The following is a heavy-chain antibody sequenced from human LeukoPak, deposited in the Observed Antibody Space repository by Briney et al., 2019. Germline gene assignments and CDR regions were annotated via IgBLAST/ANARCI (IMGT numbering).Heavy chain of an antibody. J-gene: IGHJ3*02. CDR3: VKDKVKTVTTQAFDI. CDR2: ISSSGGTT. CDR1: GFTFSNFA. V-gene: IGHV3-23*01. Sequence: PGGSLRLSCTASGFTFSNFAMSWVCQAPGKGLEWVSSISSSGGTTWDADSVKGRFTFSRDNSQNTLYLQMNSLRAEDTAVYYCVKDKVKTVTTQAFDIWGQGTMVTVSS. D-gene: IGHD4-17*01.